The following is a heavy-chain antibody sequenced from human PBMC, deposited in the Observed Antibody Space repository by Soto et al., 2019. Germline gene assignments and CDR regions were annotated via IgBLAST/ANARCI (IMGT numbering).Heavy chain of an antibody. J-gene: IGHJ5*02. V-gene: IGHV4-59*01. CDR1: GGSISSYF. D-gene: IGHD4-17*01. Sequence: SGTPFLPCTGSGGSISSYFWSWIRPPPGKGLEWIGYSYYSGSTNYNPSLKSRVTISVDTSKNQFSLKLSSVTAADTAVYYCAGDYGGNFNWFDPWGQRTLVTVSS. CDR2: SYYSGST. CDR3: AGDYGGNFNWFDP.